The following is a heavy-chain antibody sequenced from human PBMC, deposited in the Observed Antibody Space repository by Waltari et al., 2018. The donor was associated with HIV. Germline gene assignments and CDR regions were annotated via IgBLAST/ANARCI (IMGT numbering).Heavy chain of an antibody. Sequence: QVQLQQWGAGLLKPSETLSLTCAVYGRSFSGYYCSWIRQPPGKGLEWIGEINQDGSTNYNPSLKSRVTISVDTSKNQFSLKLTSVTAADTAVYYCASSLPLGAARRRGLDYWGQGTQVTVSS. CDR1: GRSFSGYY. J-gene: IGHJ4*02. D-gene: IGHD6-6*01. V-gene: IGHV4-34*01. CDR3: ASSLPLGAARRRGLDY. CDR2: INQDGST.